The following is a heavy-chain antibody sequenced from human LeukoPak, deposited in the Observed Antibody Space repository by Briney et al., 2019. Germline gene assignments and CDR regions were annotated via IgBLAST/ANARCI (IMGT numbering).Heavy chain of an antibody. J-gene: IGHJ4*02. CDR2: IRYDGSNK. CDR3: AKNGTAAAGLAY. Sequence: GGSLRLSCAASGFTFSSYGMNWVRQAPGKGLEWVAFIRYDGSNKYYADSVKGRFTISRDNSKNTLYLQMNSLRAEDTAVYYCAKNGTAAAGLAYWGQRTLVTVSS. CDR1: GFTFSSYG. D-gene: IGHD6-13*01. V-gene: IGHV3-30*02.